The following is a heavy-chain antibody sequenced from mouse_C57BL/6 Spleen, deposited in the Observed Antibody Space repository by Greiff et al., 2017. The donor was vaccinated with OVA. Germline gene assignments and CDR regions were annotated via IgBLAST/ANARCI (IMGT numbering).Heavy chain of an antibody. D-gene: IGHD1-2*01. J-gene: IGHJ1*03. CDR3: SSSLLRSWYFDV. V-gene: IGHV13-2*01. Sequence: VKLVETGGGLVRPGNSLKLSCVTSGFTFSNYRMHWLRQRPGKRLEWIAVITVKSDNYGANYAESVKGRFAISRDASTSSVYLDMNIFREEDTATYFCSSSLLRSWYFDVWGTGTTVTVSS. CDR2: ITVKSDNYGA. CDR1: GFTFSNYR.